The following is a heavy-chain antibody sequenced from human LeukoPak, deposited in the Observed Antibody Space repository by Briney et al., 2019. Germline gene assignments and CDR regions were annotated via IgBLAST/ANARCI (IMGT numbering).Heavy chain of an antibody. CDR1: GASISSFY. J-gene: IGHJ3*02. V-gene: IGHV4-4*07. D-gene: IGHD3-10*01. Sequence: SETLFLTCTVSGASISSFYWSWIRQPAGKGLEWIGRIYGSGDTDYNPSLKNRVTMSVETSKNLFSLRLTSVTAADTAVYYCARGLWFGEFPDAFDIWGQGTMVTVSS. CDR2: IYGSGDT. CDR3: ARGLWFGEFPDAFDI.